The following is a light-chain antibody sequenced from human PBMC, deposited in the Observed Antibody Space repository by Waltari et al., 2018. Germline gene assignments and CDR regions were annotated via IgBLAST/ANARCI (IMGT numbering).Light chain of an antibody. V-gene: IGKV3-20*01. Sequence: EIVLTQSPGTRSLSPGERATLSCRASQSVTSSYIAWYQQKPGQAPRLLIYGASSGATGVPDRFSGSGSGTDFILTISTLEPEDFAVYYCQQYDSSRGMYTFGQGTKLEI. CDR1: QSVTSSY. CDR2: GAS. CDR3: QQYDSSRGMYT. J-gene: IGKJ2*01.